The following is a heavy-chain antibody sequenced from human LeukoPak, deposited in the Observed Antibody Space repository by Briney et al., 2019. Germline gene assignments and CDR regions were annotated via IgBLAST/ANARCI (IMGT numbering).Heavy chain of an antibody. CDR3: ARDRPRTYYDFWSGYYKGGNWFDP. V-gene: IGHV1-18*01. J-gene: IGHJ5*02. Sequence: GASVKVSCKASGYTFTSYGISWVRQAPGQGLEWMGWISAYNGNTNYAQKLQGRVTMTTDTSTSTAYMELRSLRSDDTAVYYCARDRPRTYYDFWSGYYKGGNWFDPWGQGTLVTVSS. CDR1: GYTFTSYG. CDR2: ISAYNGNT. D-gene: IGHD3-3*01.